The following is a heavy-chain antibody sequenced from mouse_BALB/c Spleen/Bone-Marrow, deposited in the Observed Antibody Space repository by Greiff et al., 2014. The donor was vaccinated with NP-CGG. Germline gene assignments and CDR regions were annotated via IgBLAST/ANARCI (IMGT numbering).Heavy chain of an antibody. D-gene: IGHD2-3*01. CDR3: AISGDGYPRDAMDY. J-gene: IGHJ4*01. CDR1: GYTFTDYY. V-gene: IGHV1-77*01. Sequence: QVQLQQSGAELARPGASVKLSCKASGYTFTDYYINWVKQRTGQGLEWIGEIYPGSGNTYYNEKFKGKATLTADKSSSTAYMQLSSLTSEDSAVYFCAISGDGYPRDAMDYWGQGTSVTVSS. CDR2: IYPGSGNT.